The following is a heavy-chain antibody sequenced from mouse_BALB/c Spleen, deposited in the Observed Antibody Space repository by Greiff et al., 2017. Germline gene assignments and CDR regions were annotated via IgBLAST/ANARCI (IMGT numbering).Heavy chain of an antibody. Sequence: EVQVVESGGGLVKPGGSLKLSCAASGFTFSSYAMSWVRQTPEKRLEWVASISSGGSTYYTDSVMGRFTISRDNARNIRYLQMSSLWAEKTAMYYYARGLSVRAYWGQGTLVTVSA. D-gene: IGHD3-2*02. CDR1: GFTFSSYA. J-gene: IGHJ3*01. CDR2: ISSGGST. V-gene: IGHV5-6-5*01. CDR3: ARGLSVRAY.